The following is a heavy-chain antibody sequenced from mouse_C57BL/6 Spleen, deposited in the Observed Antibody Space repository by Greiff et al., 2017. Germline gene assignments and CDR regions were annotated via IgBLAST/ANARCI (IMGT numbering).Heavy chain of an antibody. CDR2: INPSTGGT. J-gene: IGHJ3*01. D-gene: IGHD2-5*01. Sequence: VQLQQSGPELVKPGASVKISCKASGYSFTGYYMNWVKQSPEKSLEWIGEINPSTGGTTYNQKFKAKATLTVDKSSSTAYMQLKSLTSEDSAVYYCARPLYYSNYLFAYWGQGTLVTVSA. V-gene: IGHV1-42*01. CDR3: ARPLYYSNYLFAY. CDR1: GYSFTGYY.